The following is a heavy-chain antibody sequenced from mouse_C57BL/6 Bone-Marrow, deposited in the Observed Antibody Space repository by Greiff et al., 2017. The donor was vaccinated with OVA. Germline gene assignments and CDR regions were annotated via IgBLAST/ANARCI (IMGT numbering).Heavy chain of an antibody. J-gene: IGHJ3*01. CDR1: GYTFTNYW. Sequence: QVQLQQSGAELVRPGTSVKMSCKASGYTFTNYWIGWAKQRPGHGLEWIGDIYPGGGYTNYNEKFKGKATLTADKSSSTAYMQFSILSSEDSAIYYCARSDYEGGWFAYWGQGTLVTVSA. CDR2: IYPGGGYT. D-gene: IGHD2-4*01. V-gene: IGHV1-63*01. CDR3: ARSDYEGGWFAY.